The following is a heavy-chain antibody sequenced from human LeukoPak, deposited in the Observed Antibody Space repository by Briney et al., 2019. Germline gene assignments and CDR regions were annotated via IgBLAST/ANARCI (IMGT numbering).Heavy chain of an antibody. V-gene: IGHV4-59*08. J-gene: IGHJ6*02. CDR1: GGSISSYY. CDR3: ARLPIQRWVRYGMDV. CDR2: IYYSGST. Sequence: PSETLSLTCTVSGGSISSYYWSWIRQPPGKGLEWIGYIYYSGSTNYNPSLKSRVTISVDTSKNQFSLKLSSVTAADTAVYYCARLPIQRWVRYGMDVWGQGTTVTVSS. D-gene: IGHD5-18*01.